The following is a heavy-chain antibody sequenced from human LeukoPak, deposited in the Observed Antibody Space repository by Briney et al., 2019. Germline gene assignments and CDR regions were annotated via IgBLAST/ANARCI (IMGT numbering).Heavy chain of an antibody. CDR3: ARVRRTGYHFYGMDV. D-gene: IGHD3/OR15-3a*01. J-gene: IGHJ6*02. V-gene: IGHV3-33*01. CDR1: GYTFSGYG. CDR2: IWYDGSNK. Sequence: PGGYLRLSCAASGYTFSGYGMHWVRQAPGEGLEWVAVIWYDGSNKYYADSVKGRFTISRDNSKNTLYLQMNSLRAEDTAVYYCARVRRTGYHFYGMDVWGQGTTVSVSS.